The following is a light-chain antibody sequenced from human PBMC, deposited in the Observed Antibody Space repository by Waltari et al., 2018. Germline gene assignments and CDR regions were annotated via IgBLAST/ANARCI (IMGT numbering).Light chain of an antibody. Sequence: QSVLTQPPSVSGAPGQRVTISCTGSSSNIGTGFEVHWYQQLPGTAPKLLIYGDTNRPSGVPDRSSGSKSGTSSSLAITGLQAEDEADYYCQSFDSSLSGWVFGGGTKLTVL. CDR3: QSFDSSLSGWV. V-gene: IGLV1-40*01. J-gene: IGLJ3*02. CDR1: SSNIGTGFE. CDR2: GDT.